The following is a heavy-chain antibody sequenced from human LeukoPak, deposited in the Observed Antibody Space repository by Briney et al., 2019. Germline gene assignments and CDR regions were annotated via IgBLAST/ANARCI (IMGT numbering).Heavy chain of an antibody. D-gene: IGHD3-10*02. J-gene: IGHJ6*04. CDR3: AELGITMIGGV. V-gene: IGHV3-48*03. CDR2: ISSSGSTI. Sequence: GGSLRLSCAASGFTFSSYEMNWVRQAPGKGLEWASYISSSGSTIYYADSVKGRFTISRDNAKNSLYLQMNSLRAEDTAVYYCAELGITMIGGVWGEGTTVTISS. CDR1: GFTFSSYE.